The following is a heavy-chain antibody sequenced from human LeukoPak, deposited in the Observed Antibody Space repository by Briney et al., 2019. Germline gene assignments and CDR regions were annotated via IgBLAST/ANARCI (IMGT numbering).Heavy chain of an antibody. Sequence: SETLTLTCTVSGYSISSGYYWGWIRQPPGKGLEWIGSIYHSRSTYYNPSLKSRDTISVDTSKIQCSLKLSSVTAADTAVYYCAREICSGGSCYSGGLYAFDIWGQGTMVTVSS. CDR2: IYHSRST. D-gene: IGHD2-15*01. V-gene: IGHV4-38-2*02. CDR3: AREICSGGSCYSGGLYAFDI. CDR1: GYSISSGYY. J-gene: IGHJ3*02.